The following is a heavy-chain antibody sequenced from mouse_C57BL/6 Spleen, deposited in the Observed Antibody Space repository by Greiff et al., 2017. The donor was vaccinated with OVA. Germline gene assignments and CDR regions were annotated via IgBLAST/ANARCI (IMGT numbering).Heavy chain of an antibody. J-gene: IGHJ3*01. CDR2: IHPNSGST. CDR1: GYTFTSYW. V-gene: IGHV1-64*01. Sequence: QVQLKQPGAELVKPGASVKLSCKASGYTFTSYWMHWVKQRPGQGLEWIGMIHPNSGSTNYNEKFKSKATLTVDKSSSTAYMQLSSLTSEDSAVYCCAPIYAGFAYWGQGTLVTVSA. CDR3: APIYAGFAY. D-gene: IGHD2-3*01.